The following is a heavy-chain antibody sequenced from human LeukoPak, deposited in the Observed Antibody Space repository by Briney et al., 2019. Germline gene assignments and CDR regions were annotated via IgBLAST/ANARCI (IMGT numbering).Heavy chain of an antibody. CDR3: AKQSGVNVLLRFGELLYLDY. Sequence: GGSLRLSCAASGFTFSSYAMSWVRQAPGKGLEWVSAISGSGGSTYYADSVKGRFTISRDNSKNTLYLQMNSLRAEDTAVYYCAKQSGVNVLLRFGELLYLDYWGQGTLVTVSS. J-gene: IGHJ4*02. V-gene: IGHV3-23*01. D-gene: IGHD3-10*01. CDR1: GFTFSSYA. CDR2: ISGSGGST.